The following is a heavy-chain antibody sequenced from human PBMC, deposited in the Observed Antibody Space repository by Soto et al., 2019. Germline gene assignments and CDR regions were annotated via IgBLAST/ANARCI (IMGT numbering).Heavy chain of an antibody. CDR3: AGYSSGYYYDY. Sequence: KPSETLSLTCTVSGGSISSGDYYWSWIRQPPGKGLEWIGYIYYSGSTYYNPSLKSRVTISVDTSKNQFSLKLSSVTAADTAVYYCAGYSSGYYYDYWGQGTLVTVSS. J-gene: IGHJ4*02. CDR1: GGSISSGDYY. V-gene: IGHV4-30-4*01. D-gene: IGHD3-22*01. CDR2: IYYSGST.